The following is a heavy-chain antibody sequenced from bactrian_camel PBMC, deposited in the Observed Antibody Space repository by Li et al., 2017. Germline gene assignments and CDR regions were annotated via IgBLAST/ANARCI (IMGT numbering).Heavy chain of an antibody. Sequence: QLVESGGGSVQAGGSLRLSATLSEFTIISISRCTWAWHRQVPEKARERVAVRWSMGSIEYSDSVKDRFTISKDDAKNTVYLQMYSLKSQDTGVYFCAADPGDRFAYWGQGTQVTVS. J-gene: IGHJ6*01. V-gene: IGHV3S9*01. CDR1: EFTIISISRCT. CDR2: RWSMGSI. CDR3: AADPGDRFAY. D-gene: IGHD3*01.